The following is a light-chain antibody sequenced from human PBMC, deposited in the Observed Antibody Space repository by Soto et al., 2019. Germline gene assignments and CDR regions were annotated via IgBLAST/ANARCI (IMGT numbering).Light chain of an antibody. CDR1: SSDVGGHNY. Sequence: QSVLTQPASVSGSPGRSITISCTGTSSDVGGHNYVSWYQFHPGKAPKLMIYDVSNRPSGVSSRFSGSKSGNTASLTISGLQAEDEADYYRSSYTSRNTLLYVFGSGTKVTGL. CDR2: DVS. V-gene: IGLV2-14*01. J-gene: IGLJ1*01. CDR3: SSYTSRNTLLYV.